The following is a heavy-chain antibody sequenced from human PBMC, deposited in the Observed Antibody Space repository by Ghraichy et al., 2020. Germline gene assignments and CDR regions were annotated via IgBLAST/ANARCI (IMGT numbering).Heavy chain of an antibody. CDR1: GGSFTTYY. J-gene: IGHJ4*02. D-gene: IGHD5-12*01. V-gene: IGHV4-59*01. CDR2: AHSSGSA. CDR3: ARRYGYSGSMDY. Sequence: SETLSLTCTVSGGSFTTYYWSWIRQPPGKGLQWIGYAHSSGSAYYNRSLKSRVTISVDTSQNQFSLRVTSLTAADTAVYYCARRYGYSGSMDYWGQGTLVSVSS.